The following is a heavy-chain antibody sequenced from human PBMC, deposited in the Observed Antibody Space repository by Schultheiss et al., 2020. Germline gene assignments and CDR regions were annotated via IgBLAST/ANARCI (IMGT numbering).Heavy chain of an antibody. CDR2: IYYSGST. D-gene: IGHD6-6*01. CDR3: ARDRGGIAARRGRYYYGMDV. Sequence: SETLSLTCTVSGGSISSYYWRWIRQHPGKGLEWIGYIYYSGSTYYNPSLKSRVTISVDKSKNQFSLKLSSVTAADTAVYYCARDRGGIAARRGRYYYGMDVWGQGTTVTVS. CDR1: GGSISSYY. J-gene: IGHJ6*02. V-gene: IGHV4-59*12.